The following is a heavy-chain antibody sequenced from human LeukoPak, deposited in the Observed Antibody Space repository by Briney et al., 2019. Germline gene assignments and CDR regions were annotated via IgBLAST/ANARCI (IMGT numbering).Heavy chain of an antibody. D-gene: IGHD2-8*01. CDR1: GFTVSSNY. V-gene: IGHV3-53*01. CDR2: IYSGGGT. Sequence: PGGSLRLSCAASGFTVSSNYMSWVRQAPGKGLEWVSVIYSGGGTYYAGSVKGRFTISRDNSKNTLYLQMNSLRAEDTAVYYCARDHLGYCTNGVCQINYYGMDVWGQGTTVTVSS. J-gene: IGHJ6*02. CDR3: ARDHLGYCTNGVCQINYYGMDV.